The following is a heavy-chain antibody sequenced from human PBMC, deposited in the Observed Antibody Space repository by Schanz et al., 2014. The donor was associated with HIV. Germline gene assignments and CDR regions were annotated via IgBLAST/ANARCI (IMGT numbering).Heavy chain of an antibody. D-gene: IGHD3-22*01. J-gene: IGHJ6*02. CDR2: ISGGGAGT. V-gene: IGHV3-23*04. Sequence: EVQLVESGGGLVKPGRSLRLSCTASGFTFGDYPMSWFRQAPGKGLEWVSAISGGGAGTYYADSVKGRFTISRDNAKNTVYLQMKSLRVEDTAVYYCAKDRNYYDSRFLGKGNYYYYYGMDVWGQGTTVTVSS. CDR1: GFTFGDYP. CDR3: AKDRNYYDSRFLGKGNYYYYYGMDV.